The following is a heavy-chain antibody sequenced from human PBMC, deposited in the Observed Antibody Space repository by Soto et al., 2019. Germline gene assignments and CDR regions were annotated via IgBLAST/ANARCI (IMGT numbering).Heavy chain of an antibody. J-gene: IGHJ5*02. D-gene: IGHD6-19*01. Sequence: ASVKVSCKASGYTFTSYAMHWVRQAPGQRHEWMGWINAGNGNTKYSQKFQGRVTITRDTSASTAYMELSSLRSEDTAVYYCAREIAVAGNVWFDPWGQGTLVTVSS. CDR2: INAGNGNT. CDR1: GYTFTSYA. CDR3: AREIAVAGNVWFDP. V-gene: IGHV1-3*01.